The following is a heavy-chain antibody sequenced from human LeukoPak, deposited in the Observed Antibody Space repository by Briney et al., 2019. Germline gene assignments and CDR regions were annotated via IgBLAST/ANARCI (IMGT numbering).Heavy chain of an antibody. Sequence: PGGSLRLSCAASGFTFSSYEMNWVRQAPGKGLEWVSYISSSGSIIYYADSVRGRFTISRDNAKNSLFLQMNSLRAEDTAVYYCATLNRYGSSDSFDYWGQGTLVTVSS. CDR1: GFTFSSYE. CDR2: ISSSGSII. D-gene: IGHD3-10*01. V-gene: IGHV3-48*03. J-gene: IGHJ4*02. CDR3: ATLNRYGSSDSFDY.